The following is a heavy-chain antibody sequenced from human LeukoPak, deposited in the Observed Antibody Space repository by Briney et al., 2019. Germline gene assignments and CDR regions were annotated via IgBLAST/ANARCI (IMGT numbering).Heavy chain of an antibody. CDR3: AKSCGSGSYYALDY. J-gene: IGHJ4*02. D-gene: IGHD3-10*01. Sequence: GGSLRLSCAASGFTFSSYAMSWVRQAPGKGLEWVSAISGSGGSTYYADSVKGRFTISRDNSKNTLYLQMNSLRAEDTAVYYCAKSCGSGSYYALDYWGQGTLVTVSS. V-gene: IGHV3-23*01. CDR2: ISGSGGST. CDR1: GFTFSSYA.